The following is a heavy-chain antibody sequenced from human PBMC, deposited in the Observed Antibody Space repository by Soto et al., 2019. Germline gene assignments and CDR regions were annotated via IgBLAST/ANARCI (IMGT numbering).Heavy chain of an antibody. V-gene: IGHV4-59*08. J-gene: IGHJ4*02. CDR3: AKNWNWGSLVH. D-gene: IGHD7-27*01. Sequence: PSETLSLTCTVSGDSISTDYWSWIRQSPGKGLEWIGFIYYGGSTNCNPSLKSRVTISVDTPKNQFSLKLSSVTAADTAVYYCAKNWNWGSLVHWGQGTLVTVS. CDR1: GDSISTDY. CDR2: IYYGGST.